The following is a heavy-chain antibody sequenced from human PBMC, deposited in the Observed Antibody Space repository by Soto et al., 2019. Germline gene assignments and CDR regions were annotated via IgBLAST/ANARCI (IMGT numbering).Heavy chain of an antibody. CDR1: GYSISSSNW. V-gene: IGHV4-28*01. CDR3: ARSGWFGELLPTPGWFDP. J-gene: IGHJ5*02. Sequence: QVQLQESGPGLVKPSDTLSLTCAVSGYSISSSNWWGWIRQPPGKGLEWIGYIYYSGSTYYNPSLKSRVTMSVDTSKNQFSLKLSSVTAVDTAVYYCARSGWFGELLPTPGWFDPWGQGTLVTVSS. D-gene: IGHD3-10*01. CDR2: IYYSGST.